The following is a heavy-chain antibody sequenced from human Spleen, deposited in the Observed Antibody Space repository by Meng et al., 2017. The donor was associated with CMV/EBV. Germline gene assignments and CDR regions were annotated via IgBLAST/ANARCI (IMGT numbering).Heavy chain of an antibody. J-gene: IGHJ4*02. D-gene: IGHD6-6*01. CDR2: IIPIFGTA. CDR1: GYTFTSYD. V-gene: IGHV1-69*06. CDR3: ARAEYSSPPDY. Sequence: SVKVSCKASGYTFTSYDINWVRQATGQGLEWMGGIIPIFGTANYAQKFQGRVTITADKSTSTAYMELSSLRSEDTAVYYCARAEYSSPPDYWGQGTLVTVSS.